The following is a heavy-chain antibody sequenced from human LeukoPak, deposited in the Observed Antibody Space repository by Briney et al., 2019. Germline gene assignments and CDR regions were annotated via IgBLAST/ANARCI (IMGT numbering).Heavy chain of an antibody. Sequence: PGGSLRLSCAASGFTFSSYAMHWVRQAPGKGLEWVAVISHDGTVQHYADSVKGRFTISRDNSKNTLYLQMNSLRAEDTAVYYCAKARGAQNGGSNYWGQGTQVIVSS. D-gene: IGHD2-15*01. CDR1: GFTFSSYA. CDR3: AKARGAQNGGSNY. V-gene: IGHV3-30*04. J-gene: IGHJ4*02. CDR2: ISHDGTVQ.